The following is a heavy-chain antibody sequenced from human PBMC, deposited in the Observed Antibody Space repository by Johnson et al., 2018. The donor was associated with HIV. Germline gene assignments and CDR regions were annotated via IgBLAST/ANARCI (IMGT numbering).Heavy chain of an antibody. D-gene: IGHD6-19*01. CDR2: ISSGGNMM. CDR1: GFTFSDYY. Sequence: QVQLVESGGGLVKPGGSLRLSCAASGFTFSDYYMSWIRQAPGKGLEWVSYISSGGNMMYYADSVKGRFTISRDNAKNSLYLQMNSLRAEDTAVYYCARDPQQWLDVGAFDIWGQGTMVTVSS. CDR3: ARDPQQWLDVGAFDI. J-gene: IGHJ3*02. V-gene: IGHV3-11*04.